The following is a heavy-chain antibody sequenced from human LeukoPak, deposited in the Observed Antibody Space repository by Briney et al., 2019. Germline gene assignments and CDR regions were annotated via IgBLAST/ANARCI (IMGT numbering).Heavy chain of an antibody. CDR3: ARGDSRYYYDSSGYLDY. J-gene: IGHJ4*02. CDR1: GGTFSSYA. V-gene: IGHV1-69*05. D-gene: IGHD3-22*01. Sequence: GASVKVSCKASGGTFSSYAISWVRQAPGQGLEWMGGIIPIFGTANYPQKFPGRVTITTDESTSTAYMELSSLRSEDTAVYYCARGDSRYYYDSSGYLDYWGQGTLVTVSS. CDR2: IIPIFGTA.